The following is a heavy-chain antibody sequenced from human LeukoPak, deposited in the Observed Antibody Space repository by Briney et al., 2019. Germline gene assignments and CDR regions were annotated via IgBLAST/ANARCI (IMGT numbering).Heavy chain of an antibody. Sequence: GGSLRLACAASGFTFSSHWMSWLRQAPGKGLEWVGNIKQDGSEKNYVDSVKGRFTVSRDNGKNSLYLQMNSLRVEDTAVYYCAGGSSAIEYWGQGTLVTVSS. D-gene: IGHD6-19*01. J-gene: IGHJ4*02. CDR2: IKQDGSEK. V-gene: IGHV3-7*01. CDR1: GFTFSSHW. CDR3: AGGSSAIEY.